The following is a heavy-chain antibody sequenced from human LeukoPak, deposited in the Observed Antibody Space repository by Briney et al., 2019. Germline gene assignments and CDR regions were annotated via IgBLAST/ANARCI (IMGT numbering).Heavy chain of an antibody. D-gene: IGHD3-22*01. J-gene: IGHJ4*02. CDR3: ARGHYYDSSGYYYVSDY. V-gene: IGHV1-18*01. CDR2: ISAYNGNT. Sequence: WASVKVSCKASGYTFTSYGISWVRQAPGQGLEWMGWISAYNGNTNYAQKLQGRVTITADKSTSTAYMELSSLRSEDTAVYYCARGHYYDSSGYYYVSDYWGQGTLVTVSS. CDR1: GYTFTSYG.